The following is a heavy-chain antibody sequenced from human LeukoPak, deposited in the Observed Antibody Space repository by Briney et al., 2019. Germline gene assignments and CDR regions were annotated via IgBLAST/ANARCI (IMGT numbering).Heavy chain of an antibody. V-gene: IGHV1-3*03. CDR2: INAGNGNT. CDR3: ARLNGSGSFFDY. J-gene: IGHJ4*02. CDR1: GYTFTSYA. D-gene: IGHD3-10*01. Sequence: GASVKVSCKASGYTFTSYAMHWVRQAPGQRLEWMGWINAGNGNTKYSQEFQGRVTITRDTSASTAFMELSSLRSEDMAVYYCARLNGSGSFFDYWGQGTLVTVSS.